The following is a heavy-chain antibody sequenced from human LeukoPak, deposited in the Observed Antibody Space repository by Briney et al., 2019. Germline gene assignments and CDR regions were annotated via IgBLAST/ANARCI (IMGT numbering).Heavy chain of an antibody. D-gene: IGHD1-26*01. Sequence: GRSLSLSCAASGFTFSNYGMHWVRQAPGKGLEWVGVISYDGSDKYYADSVKGRFTFSRDNSQNTLFLQMNSLRAEDTAVYYCATDIYSGTTYYYYGMDVWGQGTTVTVSS. CDR1: GFTFSNYG. CDR2: ISYDGSDK. CDR3: ATDIYSGTTYYYYGMDV. V-gene: IGHV3-30*03. J-gene: IGHJ6*02.